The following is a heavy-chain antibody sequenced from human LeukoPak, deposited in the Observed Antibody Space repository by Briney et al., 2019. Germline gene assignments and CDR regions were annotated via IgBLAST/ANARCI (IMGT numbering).Heavy chain of an antibody. Sequence: GGSLRLSCAASGFTFSSYALSWVRQAPGKGLEWVSGITGSGGTTYYADSVRGRFTISRDNSKNTLYLQLNSPRAEDTAVYYCAKHTVPPYFDYWGQGTLVTVSS. V-gene: IGHV3-23*01. CDR2: ITGSGGTT. CDR1: GFTFSSYA. CDR3: AKHTVPPYFDY. J-gene: IGHJ4*02. D-gene: IGHD4-17*01.